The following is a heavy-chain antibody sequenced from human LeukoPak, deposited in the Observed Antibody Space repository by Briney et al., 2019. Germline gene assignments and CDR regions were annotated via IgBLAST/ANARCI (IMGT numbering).Heavy chain of an antibody. V-gene: IGHV4-59*01. CDR1: GGSISSYY. CDR2: IYYSGST. CDR3: ARAAPGSADAFDI. D-gene: IGHD6-25*01. Sequence: SETLSLTCTVSGGSISSYYWSWIRQPPGKGLEWIGYIYYSGSTNYNPSLKSRVTISVDTSKNQFSLKLSSVTAADTAVYYCARAAPGSADAFDIWGQGTVVTVSS. J-gene: IGHJ3*02.